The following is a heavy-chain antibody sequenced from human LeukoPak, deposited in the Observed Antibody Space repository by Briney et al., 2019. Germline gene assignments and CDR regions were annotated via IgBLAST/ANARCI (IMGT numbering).Heavy chain of an antibody. D-gene: IGHD6-19*01. V-gene: IGHV3-23*01. Sequence: GGSLRLSCVASGFTFNSYWMTWVRQAPGKGLEWVAGISGSGGSTYYADSVKGRFTISRDNSKNTLYLQMNSLRAEDTAVYYCAKGSYSSGWYESDYWGQGTLVTVSS. CDR2: ISGSGGST. CDR3: AKGSYSSGWYESDY. J-gene: IGHJ4*02. CDR1: GFTFNSYW.